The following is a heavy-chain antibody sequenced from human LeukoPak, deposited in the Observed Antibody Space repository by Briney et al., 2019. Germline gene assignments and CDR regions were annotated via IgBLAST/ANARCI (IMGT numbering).Heavy chain of an antibody. D-gene: IGHD6-19*01. J-gene: IGHJ4*02. Sequence: GSLRLSCAASGFTFSSYAMSWVRQAPGKGLESVSAISGSGGSTYYADSVKGRFTISRDNSKNTLYLQMNSLRAEDTAVYYCAKRTPHGQWLYYFDYWGQGTLVTVSS. CDR3: AKRTPHGQWLYYFDY. V-gene: IGHV3-23*01. CDR2: ISGSGGST. CDR1: GFTFSSYA.